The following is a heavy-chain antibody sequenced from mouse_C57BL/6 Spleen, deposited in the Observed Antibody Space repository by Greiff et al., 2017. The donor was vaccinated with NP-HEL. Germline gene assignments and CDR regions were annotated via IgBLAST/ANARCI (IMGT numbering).Heavy chain of an antibody. CDR2: VWSGGST. V-gene: IGHV2-5*01. J-gene: IGHJ4*01. Sequence: VKLQESGPGLVQPSQSLSITCTVSGFSLTSYGVHWVRQSPGKGLEWLGVVWSGGSTDYNAAFMSRPSITKDNPKSQVFFKMNSLQADDTAIYYCARISYSNYGAMDYWGQGTSVTVSS. CDR3: ARISYSNYGAMDY. D-gene: IGHD2-5*01. CDR1: GFSLTSYG.